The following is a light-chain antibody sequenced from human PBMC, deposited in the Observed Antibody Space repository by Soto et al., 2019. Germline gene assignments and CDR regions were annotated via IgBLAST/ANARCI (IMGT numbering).Light chain of an antibody. Sequence: DIQMTQSPSTLSASVGDRVTITCRASQTISSWLAWYQQKPGKAPKLLIYRASSLESGVPSRFGGSGSGTELTLTISSLQADDFATYYCQQYSSYFWTFGQGTKVEVK. CDR3: QQYSSYFWT. CDR1: QTISSW. CDR2: RAS. V-gene: IGKV1-5*03. J-gene: IGKJ1*01.